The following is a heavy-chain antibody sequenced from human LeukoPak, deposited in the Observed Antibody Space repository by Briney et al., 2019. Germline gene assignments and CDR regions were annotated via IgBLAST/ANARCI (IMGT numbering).Heavy chain of an antibody. V-gene: IGHV3-48*01. J-gene: IGHJ4*02. CDR3: ARSDHYDSEHDY. CDR2: ISSYSSTR. CDR1: GFTFSSYV. Sequence: GGSLRLSCAASGFTFSSYVMKWVRQAPGKGLEWVSYISSYSSTRYYADSVKGRFTISRDNAKNSLYLQMNSLRAEDTAVYYCARSDHYDSEHDYWGQGTLVTVSS. D-gene: IGHD3-10*01.